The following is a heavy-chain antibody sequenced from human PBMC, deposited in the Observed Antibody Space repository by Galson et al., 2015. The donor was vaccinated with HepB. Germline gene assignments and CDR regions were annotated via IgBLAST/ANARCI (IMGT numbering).Heavy chain of an antibody. CDR3: ARGPASQLGDFDY. V-gene: IGHV3-21*01. CDR2: ISSSSSYI. D-gene: IGHD3-10*01. J-gene: IGHJ4*01. CDR1: GFTYSRYS. Sequence: SLRLSCAASGFTYSRYSINWVRQAPGKGLEWVPSISSSSSYIYYAESVKGRFTISRDNAKNSLYLQMNSLRAEDTAVYYCARGPASQLGDFDYWGHGTLVTVSS.